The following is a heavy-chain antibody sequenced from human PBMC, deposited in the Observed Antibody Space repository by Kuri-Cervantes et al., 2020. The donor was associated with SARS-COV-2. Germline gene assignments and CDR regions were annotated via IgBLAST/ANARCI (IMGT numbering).Heavy chain of an antibody. J-gene: IGHJ4*02. V-gene: IGHV4-59*11. D-gene: IGHD5-18*01. CDR3: ARDLNGQLWSTGLGY. Sequence: SETLSLTCTVSGGSISDHYWSWIRQSPGKGLEWIGYIYDSGTTNYNPSLKCRVTVSVDKSKNHFSLRLSSVTAADTAVYYCARDLNGQLWSTGLGYWGQGTLVTVSS. CDR1: GGSISDHY. CDR2: IYDSGTT.